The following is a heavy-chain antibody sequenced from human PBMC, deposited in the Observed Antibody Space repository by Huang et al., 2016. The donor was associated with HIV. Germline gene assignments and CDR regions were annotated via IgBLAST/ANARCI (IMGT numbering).Heavy chain of an antibody. Sequence: QVQLQESGPGLVKPSETLSLTCTVSGGSISSHYWSWIRQPPGKGLEWIGSIYYSGSTNYNPSRKSRVTISVDTSKNQFSLKLSSVTAADTAVYCCARDTMVRGFDYWGQGTLVTVSS. CDR2: IYYSGST. J-gene: IGHJ4*02. CDR3: ARDTMVRGFDY. CDR1: GGSISSHY. D-gene: IGHD3-10*01. V-gene: IGHV4-59*11.